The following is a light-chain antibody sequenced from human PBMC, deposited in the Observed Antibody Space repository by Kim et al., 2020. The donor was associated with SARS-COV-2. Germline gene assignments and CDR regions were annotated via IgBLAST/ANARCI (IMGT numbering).Light chain of an antibody. CDR1: RSLVGGSSY. CDR3: SSYTTSTSVV. J-gene: IGLJ2*01. Sequence: ITISCTGTRSLVGGSSYVSWYPQTPGKAPKLMSYGVSNRPSGVSNRFSGSKSGNTASLTISGLQAEDEVDYYCSSYTTSTSVVFGGGTQLTVL. CDR2: GVS. V-gene: IGLV2-14*03.